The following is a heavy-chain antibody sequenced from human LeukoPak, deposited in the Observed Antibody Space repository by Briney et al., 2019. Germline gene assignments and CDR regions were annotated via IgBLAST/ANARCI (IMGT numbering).Heavy chain of an antibody. V-gene: IGHV4-39*01. CDR3: ARRAGAAAGTLYFDY. CDR1: GGSISSSSYY. D-gene: IGHD6-13*01. CDR2: IYYSGST. Sequence: SETLSLTCTVSGGSISSSSYYRGWIRQPPGKGLEWIGSIYYSGSTYYNPSLKSRVTISVDTSKNQFSLKLSSVTAAGTAVYYCARRAGAAAGTLYFDYWGQGTLVTVSS. J-gene: IGHJ4*02.